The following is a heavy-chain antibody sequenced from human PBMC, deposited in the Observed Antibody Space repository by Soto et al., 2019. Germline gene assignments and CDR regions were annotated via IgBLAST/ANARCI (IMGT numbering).Heavy chain of an antibody. D-gene: IGHD3-3*01. CDR3: ARDGYYDFWSGYYPYYMDV. J-gene: IGHJ6*03. V-gene: IGHV3-48*01. CDR1: GFTFSSYS. Sequence: EVQLVESGGGLVQPGGSLRLSCAASGFTFSSYSMNWVRQAPGKGLEGVSYISSSSSTIYYADSVKGRFTISRDNAKNSLYLQMNSLRAEDTAVYYCARDGYYDFWSGYYPYYMDVWGKGTTVTVSS. CDR2: ISSSSSTI.